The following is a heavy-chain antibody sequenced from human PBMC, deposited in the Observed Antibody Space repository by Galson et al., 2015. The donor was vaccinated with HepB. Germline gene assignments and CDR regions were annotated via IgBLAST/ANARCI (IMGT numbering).Heavy chain of an antibody. D-gene: IGHD2-21*02. J-gene: IGHJ3*01. CDR1: GYTFTSYD. V-gene: IGHV1-8*01. CDR3: ARQWGGDSGFGAFDV. Sequence: SVTVSCKASGYTFTSYDINWVRQATGQGLEWMGKFQGRVTMTRHTSISTAYMELSSLRSEDTAMYYCARQWGGDSGFGAFDVWGQGTMVTVSS.